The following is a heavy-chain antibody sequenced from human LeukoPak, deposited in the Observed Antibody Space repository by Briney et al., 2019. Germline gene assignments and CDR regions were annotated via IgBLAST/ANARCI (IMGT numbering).Heavy chain of an antibody. CDR1: GGSISSYY. Sequence: SETLSLTCTVSGGSISSYYWSWLRQPPGKGLEWIGYIYYSGSTNYNPSLKSRVTISVDTSKNQFSLKLRSVTAADTAVYYCARHSAMDTYSFDYWGQGTLVTVYS. D-gene: IGHD5-18*01. V-gene: IGHV4-59*08. J-gene: IGHJ4*02. CDR3: ARHSAMDTYSFDY. CDR2: IYYSGST.